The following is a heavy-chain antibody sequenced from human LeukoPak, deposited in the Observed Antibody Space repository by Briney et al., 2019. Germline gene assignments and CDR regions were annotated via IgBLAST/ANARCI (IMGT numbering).Heavy chain of an antibody. D-gene: IGHD3-3*01. J-gene: IGHJ4*02. V-gene: IGHV1-18*01. CDR2: ISAYTGNT. CDR1: GYTFTSYG. Sequence: GASVKVSCKASGYTFTSYGINWVRQAPGQGLEWMGWISAYTGNTNYAQKLQGRVTMTTDTSTSTAYMELRSLRSDDTAVYYCASGPAGSPVVRYYGRNDYWGQGTLVTVSS. CDR3: ASGPAGSPVVRYYGRNDY.